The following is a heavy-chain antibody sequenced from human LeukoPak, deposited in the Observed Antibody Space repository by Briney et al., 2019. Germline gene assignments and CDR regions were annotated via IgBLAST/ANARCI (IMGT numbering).Heavy chain of an antibody. V-gene: IGHV3-48*04. Sequence: GGSLRLSCAASGFTFSRYTMNWIRQAPGKGLEWVSYITGSTSIIYYADSVKGRFTISRDNAKNSLYLQMNSLRAEDTAVYYCLSYCSSTSCYESNWFDPWGQGTLVTVSS. CDR3: LSYCSSTSCYESNWFDP. CDR1: GFTFSRYT. J-gene: IGHJ5*02. CDR2: ITGSTSII. D-gene: IGHD2-2*01.